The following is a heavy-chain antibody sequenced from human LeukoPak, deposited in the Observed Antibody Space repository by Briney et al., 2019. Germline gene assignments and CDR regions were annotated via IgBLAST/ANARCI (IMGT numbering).Heavy chain of an antibody. CDR3: ARALPGCGSTNCYGLET. D-gene: IGHD2-2*01. J-gene: IGHJ5*02. CDR1: GYTLTSDG. Sequence: ASVKVSCKASGYTLTSDGMNWVRQAPGQGLEWMGWINTNTGNPTYGQGFTGRFFFSLDTSANTAYLQISSLQAEDTAVYYCARALPGCGSTNCYGLETWGQGTLVTVSS. CDR2: INTNTGNP. V-gene: IGHV7-4-1*02.